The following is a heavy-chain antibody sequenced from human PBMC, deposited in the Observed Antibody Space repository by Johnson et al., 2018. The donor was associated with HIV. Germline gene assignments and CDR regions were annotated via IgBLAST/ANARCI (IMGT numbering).Heavy chain of an antibody. Sequence: VQLVESGGGLVQPGRSLRLSCAASGFMFDDHAMHWVRQAPGMGPEWVSGISWNSVSRGYADSVKGRFAISRDNSRNTLDLRMDSLRVEDTAVYYCARDGPWLQSQRDAFDVWGQGTMVTVSS. J-gene: IGHJ3*01. D-gene: IGHD5-24*01. CDR2: ISWNSVSR. CDR1: GFMFDDHA. CDR3: ARDGPWLQSQRDAFDV. V-gene: IGHV3-9*01.